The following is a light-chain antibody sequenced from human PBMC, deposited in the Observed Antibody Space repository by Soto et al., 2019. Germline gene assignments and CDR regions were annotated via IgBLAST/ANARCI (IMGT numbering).Light chain of an antibody. Sequence: QSALTQPRSVSGSPGQSVAISCTGTSSDVGAHNYVSWYQQHPGKAPKLMIYDVVKRPSGVPDRFSGSKSGNTASLTISWLQAEDEGDYYCCSYGASSVFGTGTKLTVL. CDR3: CSYGASSV. CDR2: DVV. CDR1: SSDVGAHNY. V-gene: IGLV2-11*01. J-gene: IGLJ1*01.